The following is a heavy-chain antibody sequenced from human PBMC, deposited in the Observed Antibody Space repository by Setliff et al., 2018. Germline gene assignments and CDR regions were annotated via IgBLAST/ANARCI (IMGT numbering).Heavy chain of an antibody. Sequence: GGSLRLSCAASGFTFSSYEMNWVRQAPGKGLEWVSYISSSGSTIYYADAVKGRFTISRDNAKNSLYLQMNSLRAEDTAVYYCACPDILTGLYDYWGQGTLVTVSS. J-gene: IGHJ4*02. CDR2: ISSSGSTI. V-gene: IGHV3-48*03. D-gene: IGHD3-9*01. CDR1: GFTFSSYE. CDR3: ACPDILTGLYDY.